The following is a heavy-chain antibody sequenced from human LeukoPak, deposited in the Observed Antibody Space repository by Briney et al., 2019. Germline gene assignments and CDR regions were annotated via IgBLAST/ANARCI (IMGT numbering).Heavy chain of an antibody. V-gene: IGHV3-33*06. D-gene: IGHD1-1*01. CDR2: IWYDGSNK. CDR1: GFTFSSYG. Sequence: GGSLRLSCAASGFTFSSYGIHWVRQAPGKGLEWVAVIWYDGSNKYYTAPVKGRFTISRDNSKNTLYLQMNSLRAEDTAVYYCAKDVAANWKEGLDYWGQGTLVTVSS. J-gene: IGHJ4*02. CDR3: AKDVAANWKEGLDY.